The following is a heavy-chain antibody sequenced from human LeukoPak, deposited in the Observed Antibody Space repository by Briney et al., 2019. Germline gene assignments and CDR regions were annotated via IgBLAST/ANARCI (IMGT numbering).Heavy chain of an antibody. Sequence: GGSLRLSCAASGFTFSSYGMHWVRQAPGKGLEWVAVISHDGSNKYYADSVKGRFTISRDNSKNTLYLQMNSLRAEDTAVYYCAKSWEWLLLLQNWGQGTLVTVSS. CDR1: GFTFSSYG. D-gene: IGHD3-22*01. J-gene: IGHJ4*02. CDR2: ISHDGSNK. V-gene: IGHV3-30*18. CDR3: AKSWEWLLLLQN.